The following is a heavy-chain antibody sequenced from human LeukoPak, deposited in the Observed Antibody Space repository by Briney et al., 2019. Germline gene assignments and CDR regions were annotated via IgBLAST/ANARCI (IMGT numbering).Heavy chain of an antibody. V-gene: IGHV4-39*01. CDR2: INYSGRT. J-gene: IGHJ4*02. CDR3: ARNPSLHIVVVTAIHY. D-gene: IGHD2-21*02. Sequence: GTLCLTPTVSVDSLRSISSCSGWIRQPPGDGLGWLGNINYSGRTYYTPSLKSRATISVDTSKNQFSLKLSSVPAADTAVYYCARNPSLHIVVVTAIHYWGLGTVLRVSS. CDR1: VDSLRSISSC.